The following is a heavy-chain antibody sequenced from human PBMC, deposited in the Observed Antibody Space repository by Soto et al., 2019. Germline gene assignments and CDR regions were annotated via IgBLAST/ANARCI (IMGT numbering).Heavy chain of an antibody. Sequence: PGGSLRLCYTVSAVTFVGHGRSWVRKATGKGLEWVSAISGSGGSTYYADSVKGRFTVSRDNSKNMLYLQMSSLRAEDTAVYYCAKEPIAATGLYFDYWGQGSLVTVSS. D-gene: IGHD6-13*01. V-gene: IGHV3-23*01. CDR3: AKEPIAATGLYFDY. J-gene: IGHJ4*02. CDR2: ISGSGGST. CDR1: AVTFVGHG.